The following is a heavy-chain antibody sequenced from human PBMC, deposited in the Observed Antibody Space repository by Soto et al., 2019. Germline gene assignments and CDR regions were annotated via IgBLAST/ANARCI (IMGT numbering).Heavy chain of an antibody. J-gene: IGHJ4*02. Sequence: PSETLSLTCAVSSGSISSSNWWSWVRHPPGKGLEWIGEIYHSGSTNYNPSLKSRVTISVDKSKNQFSLKLSSVTAADTAVYYCARADCSSTSCYHFDYWGQGTLVTVSS. CDR2: IYHSGST. D-gene: IGHD2-2*01. CDR1: SGSISSSNW. CDR3: ARADCSSTSCYHFDY. V-gene: IGHV4-4*02.